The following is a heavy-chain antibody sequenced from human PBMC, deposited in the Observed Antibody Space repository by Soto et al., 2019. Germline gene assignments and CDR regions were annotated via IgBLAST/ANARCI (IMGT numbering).Heavy chain of an antibody. Sequence: PGESLKISCKGSGYSFTSYWIGWVRQMPGKGLEWMGIIYPGDPDTRYSPSFQGQVTISADKSISTAYLQWSSLKASDTAMYYCARLYYGSGSSGSFDIWGQGTMVTVSS. CDR1: GYSFTSYW. CDR2: IYPGDPDT. V-gene: IGHV5-51*01. CDR3: ARLYYGSGSSGSFDI. D-gene: IGHD3-10*01. J-gene: IGHJ3*02.